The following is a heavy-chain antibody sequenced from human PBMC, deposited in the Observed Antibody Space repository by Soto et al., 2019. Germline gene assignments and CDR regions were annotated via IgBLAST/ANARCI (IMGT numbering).Heavy chain of an antibody. CDR1: GFTFSSYG. CDR3: AKGVVVPAARGGLRYYYGMDV. CDR2: ISYDGSNK. Sequence: QVQLVESGGGVVQPGRSLRLSCAASGFTFSSYGMHWVRQAPGKGLEWVAVISYDGSNKYYADSVKGRFTISRDNSKNTLYLQMNSLRAEDTAVYYCAKGVVVPAARGGLRYYYGMDVWGQGTTVTVSS. V-gene: IGHV3-30*18. D-gene: IGHD2-2*01. J-gene: IGHJ6*02.